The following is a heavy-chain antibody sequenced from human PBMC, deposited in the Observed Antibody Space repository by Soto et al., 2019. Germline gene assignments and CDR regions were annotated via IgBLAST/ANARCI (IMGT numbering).Heavy chain of an antibody. J-gene: IGHJ4*02. CDR2: IKSKINGGTT. CDR3: TTDDPINRY. Sequence: PGGSHRLSCAASGFIFINAWMSWVRQAPGKGLEWVGRIKSKINGGTTDYAAPVRGRFTISRDDSKDTLFLQMNSLKTEDTAVYYCTTDDPINRYWGQGTLVTVSS. V-gene: IGHV3-15*01. CDR1: GFIFINAW. D-gene: IGHD1-20*01.